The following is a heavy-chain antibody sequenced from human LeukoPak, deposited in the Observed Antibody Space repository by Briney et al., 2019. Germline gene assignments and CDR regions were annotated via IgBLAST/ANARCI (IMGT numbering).Heavy chain of an antibody. CDR2: ISAYNGNT. V-gene: IGHV1-18*01. CDR1: GYTFTSYG. CDR3: ARDSPYCSSTSCSYGWGY. D-gene: IGHD2-2*01. J-gene: IGHJ4*02. Sequence: ASVNVSCKASGYTFTSYGISWVRQAPGQGLEWMGWISAYNGNTSYAQKLQGRVTMTTDTSTSTAYMELRSLRSDDTAVYYCARDSPYCSSTSCSYGWGYWGQGTLVTVSS.